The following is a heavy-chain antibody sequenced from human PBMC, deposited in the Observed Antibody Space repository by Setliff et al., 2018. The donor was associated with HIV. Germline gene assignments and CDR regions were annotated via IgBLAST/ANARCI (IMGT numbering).Heavy chain of an antibody. D-gene: IGHD3-10*01. J-gene: IGHJ6*03. Sequence: VASVMVSCKASGGSFGTFGISWVRQAPGQGLEWVGEIIPLFGAPNYAQKFQGRVTLTTDESTSAAFMELRSLRSEDTAVYYCAKLTYFGSGSRVPKPGYFYMDVWGQGTTVTVSS. V-gene: IGHV1-69*05. CDR3: AKLTYFGSGSRVPKPGYFYMDV. CDR2: IIPLFGAP. CDR1: GGSFGTFG.